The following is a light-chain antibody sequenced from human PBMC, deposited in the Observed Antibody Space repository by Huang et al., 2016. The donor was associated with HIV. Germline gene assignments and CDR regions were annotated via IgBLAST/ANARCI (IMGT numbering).Light chain of an antibody. J-gene: IGKJ1*01. CDR1: QSVRSN. Sequence: EIVMTQSPATLSVSPAERATLTCRASQSVRSNLAWYQQKPGQAPRLRIDGASTRCTVSPARISGSGSGTEFTLTISSLQSEDFAVYYCQQYNNWPPWTFGQGTKVEIK. CDR3: QQYNNWPPWT. V-gene: IGKV3-15*01. CDR2: GAS.